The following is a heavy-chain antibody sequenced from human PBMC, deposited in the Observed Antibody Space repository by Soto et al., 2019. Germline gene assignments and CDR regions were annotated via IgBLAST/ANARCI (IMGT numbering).Heavy chain of an antibody. Sequence: QVQLQESGPGLVKPSQTLSLTCSVSGGSISSAGYYWSWTRQHPGKGLEWIGYIHYSGSTYYNPSLESRVTISVDTSKNEFSLNLSSVTAADTAVYYCARFTGMVNSYHYYGLDVWGQGTTVTVSS. CDR1: GGSISSAGYY. CDR2: IHYSGST. CDR3: ARFTGMVNSYHYYGLDV. D-gene: IGHD5-18*01. J-gene: IGHJ6*02. V-gene: IGHV4-31*03.